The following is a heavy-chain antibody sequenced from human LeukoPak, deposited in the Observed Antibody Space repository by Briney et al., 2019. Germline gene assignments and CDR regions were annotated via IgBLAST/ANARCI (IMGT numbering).Heavy chain of an antibody. CDR2: IIPIFGTA. Sequence: ASVKVSCKASGGTFSSYAISWVRQAPGQGLEWMGGIIPIFGTANYAQKFQGRVTITADKSTSTAYMELSSLRSEDTAVYYCARERFPAYYYDSSGYSYYFDYWGQGTPVTVSS. CDR3: ARERFPAYYYDSSGYSYYFDY. V-gene: IGHV1-69*06. CDR1: GGTFSSYA. D-gene: IGHD3-22*01. J-gene: IGHJ4*02.